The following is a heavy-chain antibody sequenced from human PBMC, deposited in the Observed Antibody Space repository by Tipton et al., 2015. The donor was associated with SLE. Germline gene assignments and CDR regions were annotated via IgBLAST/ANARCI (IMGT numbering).Heavy chain of an antibody. J-gene: IGHJ6*02. Sequence: TLSLTCTVSGGSISSSSYYWGWIRQPPGKGLEWIGEINHSGSTNYNPSLKSRVTISVDTSKNQFSLKLSSVTAADTAVYYCARRGARGYSYGETRYYYGMDVWGQGTTVTVSS. D-gene: IGHD5-18*01. CDR3: ARRGARGYSYGETRYYYGMDV. CDR2: INHSGST. V-gene: IGHV4-39*07. CDR1: GGSISSSSYY.